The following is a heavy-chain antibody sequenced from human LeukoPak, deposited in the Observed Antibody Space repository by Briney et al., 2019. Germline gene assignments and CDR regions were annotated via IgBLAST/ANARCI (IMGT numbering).Heavy chain of an antibody. CDR2: IYHSGST. Sequence: SETLSLTCTVSGYSISSGYYWGWIRQPPGKGLEWIGSIYHSGSTYYNPSLKSRVTISVDTSKNQFSLKLSSVTAADTAVYCCARDPAVAGRDRGQGTLVTVSS. D-gene: IGHD6-19*01. CDR1: GYSISSGYY. J-gene: IGHJ4*02. V-gene: IGHV4-38-2*02. CDR3: ARDPAVAGRD.